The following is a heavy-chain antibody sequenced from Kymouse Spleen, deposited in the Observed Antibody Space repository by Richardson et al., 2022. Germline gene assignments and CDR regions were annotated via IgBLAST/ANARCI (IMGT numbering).Heavy chain of an antibody. CDR3: ARLYSSSCYGMDV. D-gene: IGHD6-13*01. Sequence: QLQLQESGPGLVKPSETLSLTCTVSGGSISSSSYYWGWIRQPPGKGLEWIGSIYYSGSTYYNPSLKSRVTISVDTSKNQFSLKLSSVTAADTAVYYCARLYSSSCYGMDVWGQGTTVTVSS. CDR2: IYYSGST. J-gene: IGHJ6*02. V-gene: IGHV4-39*01. CDR1: GGSISSSSYY.